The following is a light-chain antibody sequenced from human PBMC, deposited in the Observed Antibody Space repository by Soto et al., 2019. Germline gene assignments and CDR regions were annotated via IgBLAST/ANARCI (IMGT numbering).Light chain of an antibody. Sequence: QSVLTQPPSVSGAPGQRVTISCTGSSSNIGAGYDVHWYQQLPGTAPKLLIYGNSNRPSGVPDRFSGSKSGTSASLAITGLQGEDGGDYYCQSLGSSLSGSVFGGGTQL. CDR2: GNS. CDR1: SSNIGAGYD. CDR3: QSLGSSLSGSV. J-gene: IGLJ2*01. V-gene: IGLV1-40*01.